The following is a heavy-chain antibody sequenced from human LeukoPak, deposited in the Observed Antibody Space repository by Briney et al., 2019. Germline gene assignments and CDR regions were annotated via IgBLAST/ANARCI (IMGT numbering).Heavy chain of an antibody. Sequence: GGSLRLSCAASRFIFRNYWMSWVRQGPGEGLEWVANINQGGSEKNYVDSVKGRFTISRDNAKNSLDLQMNSLRVEDTAIYYCARLAVPPGNRGWYYEHWGQGTLVTVSS. CDR3: ARLAVPPGNRGWYYEH. CDR1: RFIFRNYW. V-gene: IGHV3-7*03. J-gene: IGHJ4*02. CDR2: INQGGSEK. D-gene: IGHD2-2*01.